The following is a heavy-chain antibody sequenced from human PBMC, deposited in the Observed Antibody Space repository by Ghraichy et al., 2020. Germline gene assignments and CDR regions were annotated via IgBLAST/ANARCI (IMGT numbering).Heavy chain of an antibody. J-gene: IGHJ2*01. CDR1: GYTFTSYD. CDR2: MNPNSGNT. Sequence: ASVKVSCKASGYTFTSYDINWVRQAAGQGLEWMGWMNPNSGNTGYAQKFQGRVTMTRNTSISTAYMELSSLRSEDTAVYYCARGHSSSWYRGGHFDLWGRGTLVTVSS. CDR3: ARGHSSSWYRGGHFDL. D-gene: IGHD6-13*01. V-gene: IGHV1-8*01.